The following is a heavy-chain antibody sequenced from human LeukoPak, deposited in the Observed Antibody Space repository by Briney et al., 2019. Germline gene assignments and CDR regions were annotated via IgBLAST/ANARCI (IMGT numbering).Heavy chain of an antibody. Sequence: PSETLSLTCTVSGGSISSYYWSWIRQPPGKGLEWIGHIYYSGSPNYNPSLKSRVTISVDTSKNQFSPNLISVTAADSAVYYCATATRAYYYYYMDVWGKGTTVTVSS. CDR2: IYYSGSP. CDR1: GGSISSYY. CDR3: ATATRAYYYYYMDV. V-gene: IGHV4-59*01. J-gene: IGHJ6*03.